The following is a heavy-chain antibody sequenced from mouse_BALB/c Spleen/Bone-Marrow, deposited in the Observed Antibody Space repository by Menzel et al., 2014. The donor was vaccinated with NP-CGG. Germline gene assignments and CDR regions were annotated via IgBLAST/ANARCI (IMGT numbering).Heavy chain of an antibody. Sequence: VQLQQSGAELVKPGASVKLSCTASGFNIKDTYMHWVKQRPEQGLEWIGRVDPANGNTRYDPKFQGKATITADTSSNTAYLQLSSLTSEDTAVYYCARYGNYCYAMDYWGQGTSVTVSS. J-gene: IGHJ4*01. CDR1: GFNIKDTY. CDR3: ARYGNYCYAMDY. D-gene: IGHD2-1*01. V-gene: IGHV14-3*02. CDR2: VDPANGNT.